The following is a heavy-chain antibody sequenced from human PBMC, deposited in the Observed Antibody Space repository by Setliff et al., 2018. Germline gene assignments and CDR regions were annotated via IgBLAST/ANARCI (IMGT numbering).Heavy chain of an antibody. CDR2: ISSRSNTI. V-gene: IGHV3-48*01. J-gene: IGHJ6*03. D-gene: IGHD3-22*01. CDR1: GFPFSTYS. Sequence: GGSLRLSCAASGFPFSTYSINWVRQAPGKGLEWIAYISSRSNTIYYADSVKCRFTISRDNAKNSLYLQLNSLRAEDTAVYYCATNPRKGRSGGYYYDDPYYFYMDVWGKGTTVTVSS. CDR3: ATNPRKGRSGGYYYDDPYYFYMDV.